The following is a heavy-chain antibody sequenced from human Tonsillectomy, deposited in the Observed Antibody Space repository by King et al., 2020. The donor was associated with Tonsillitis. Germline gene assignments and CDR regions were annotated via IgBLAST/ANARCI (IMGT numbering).Heavy chain of an antibody. V-gene: IGHV5-51*01. CDR1: GYNFTNYW. J-gene: IGHJ3*02. CDR2: IYPGDSDT. D-gene: IGHD2-8*01. CDR3: AGWGRVGSLMALNGDAFDI. Sequence: VQLVESGAEVKKPGESLKISCKGSGYNFTNYWIGWVRQMPGKGLEWMGIIYPGDSDTRYSPSFQGQVTISADKSISTAYLQWSSLKASDTAMYYCAGWGRVGSLMALNGDAFDIWGQGTMVTVSS.